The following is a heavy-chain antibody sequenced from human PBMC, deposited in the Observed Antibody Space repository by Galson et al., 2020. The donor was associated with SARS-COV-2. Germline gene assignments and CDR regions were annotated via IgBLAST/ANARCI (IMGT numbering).Heavy chain of an antibody. Sequence: SGPTLVKPTQTLTLTCTFSGFPLSTSGVGVGWIRQPPGKALEWLALIYWNDDKRYSPSLKSRLTITKDTSKNQVVLTMTNMDPVDTATYYCAHRRGVEPTIFGVVIIGAGYFDYWGQGTLVTVSS. V-gene: IGHV2-5*01. J-gene: IGHJ4*02. CDR3: AHRRGVEPTIFGVVIIGAGYFDY. D-gene: IGHD3-3*01. CDR2: IYWNDDK. CDR1: GFPLSTSGVG.